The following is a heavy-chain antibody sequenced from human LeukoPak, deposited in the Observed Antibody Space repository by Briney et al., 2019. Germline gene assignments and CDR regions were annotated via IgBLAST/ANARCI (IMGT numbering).Heavy chain of an antibody. CDR1: GYTFTSYD. V-gene: IGHV1-8*01. CDR3: ARASRGGSSGYYYGLDAFDI. Sequence: ASVKVSCKASGYTFTSYDINWVRQATGQGLEWMGWINPNSGNTGYAQKFQGRVTMIRNTSISTAYMELSSLRSEDTAVYYCARASRGGSSGYYYGLDAFDIWGQGTMVTVSS. D-gene: IGHD3-22*01. CDR2: INPNSGNT. J-gene: IGHJ3*02.